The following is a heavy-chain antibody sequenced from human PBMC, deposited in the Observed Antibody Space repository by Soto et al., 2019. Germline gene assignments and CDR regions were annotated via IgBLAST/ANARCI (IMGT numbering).Heavy chain of an antibody. V-gene: IGHV3-74*01. D-gene: IGHD3-10*01. CDR3: AKDYSSVPDY. CDR2: INSDGSYT. CDR1: GFTFSNYW. Sequence: GGSLRLSCAASGFTFSNYWMYWVRQAPGKGLVWVSRINSDGSYTNYADSVRGRFTISRDNAKNTLYLQMNSLRAEDTAVYYCAKDYSSVPDYWGQGTLVTVSS. J-gene: IGHJ4*02.